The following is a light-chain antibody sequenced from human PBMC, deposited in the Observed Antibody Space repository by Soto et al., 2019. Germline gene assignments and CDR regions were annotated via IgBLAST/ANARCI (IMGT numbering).Light chain of an antibody. CDR2: KVS. CDR1: SSDFGVNDY. J-gene: IGLJ2*01. CDR3: SSYTSSRTLDVV. V-gene: IGLV2-14*01. Sequence: QSVLTQPASVSGSLGQSITISCTGTSSDFGVNDYVSWYQQRPGKAPKLMIYKVSIRPSGISNRFSGSKSGNTASLTISGLQAEDEADYHCSSYTSSRTLDVVFGGGTKLTVL.